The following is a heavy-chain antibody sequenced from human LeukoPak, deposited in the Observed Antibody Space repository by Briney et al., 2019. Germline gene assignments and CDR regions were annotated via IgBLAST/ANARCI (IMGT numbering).Heavy chain of an antibody. Sequence: SGGSLRLSCAASGFTFSNYAMSWVRQAPGKGLEWVSAISGSASSTYHADSVKGRFTISRDNSKNTLYLQMNSLRAEDTAVYYCARDQVVSPGTRGGFDYWGQGTLVTVSS. D-gene: IGHD1-1*01. J-gene: IGHJ4*02. CDR2: ISGSASST. CDR1: GFTFSNYA. V-gene: IGHV3-23*01. CDR3: ARDQVVSPGTRGGFDY.